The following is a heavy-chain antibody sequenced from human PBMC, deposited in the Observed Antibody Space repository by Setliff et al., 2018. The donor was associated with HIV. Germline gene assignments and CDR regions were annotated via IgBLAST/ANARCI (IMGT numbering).Heavy chain of an antibody. J-gene: IGHJ6*03. Sequence: GVSLRLSCAASGFTFTNRYMSWVRQAPGKGLEWVSSISPSGAYIYYADSMKGRSTISRDNAKNSLYLQMNRLTVEDTAVYYCARGDTTPIYPNYMDVWGKGTTVTVSS. CDR3: ARGDTTPIYPNYMDV. CDR1: GFTFTNRY. V-gene: IGHV3-21*01. CDR2: ISPSGAYI. D-gene: IGHD2-21*02.